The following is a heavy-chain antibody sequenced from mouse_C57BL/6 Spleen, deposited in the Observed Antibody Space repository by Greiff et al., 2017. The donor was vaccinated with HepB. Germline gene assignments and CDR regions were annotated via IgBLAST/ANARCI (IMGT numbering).Heavy chain of an antibody. Sequence: EVKVEESGGGLVKPGGSLKLSCAASGFTFSDYGMHWVRQAPEKGLEWVAYISSGSSTIYYADTVKGRFTISRDNAKNTLFLQMTSLRSEDTAMYYCAAWYYYGSSYVPYFDYWGQGTTLTVSS. V-gene: IGHV5-17*01. CDR1: GFTFSDYG. J-gene: IGHJ2*01. D-gene: IGHD1-1*01. CDR3: AAWYYYGSSYVPYFDY. CDR2: ISSGSSTI.